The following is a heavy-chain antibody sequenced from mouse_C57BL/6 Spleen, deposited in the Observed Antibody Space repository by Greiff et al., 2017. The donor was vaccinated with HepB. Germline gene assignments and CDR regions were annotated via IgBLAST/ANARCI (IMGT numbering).Heavy chain of an antibody. D-gene: IGHD2-14*01. CDR1: GYTFTDYY. CDR3: AREVLEGAMDY. CDR2: IYPGSGNT. Sequence: QVQLQQSGAELVRPGASVKLSCKASGYTFTDYYINWVKQRPGQGLEWIARIYPGSGNTYYNEKFKGKATLTAEKSSSTAYMQLSSLTSEDSAVYFCAREVLEGAMDYWGQGTSVTVSS. J-gene: IGHJ4*01. V-gene: IGHV1-76*01.